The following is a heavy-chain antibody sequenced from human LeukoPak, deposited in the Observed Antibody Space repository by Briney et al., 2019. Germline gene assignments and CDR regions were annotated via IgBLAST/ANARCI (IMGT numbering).Heavy chain of an antibody. CDR2: INHSGST. V-gene: IGHV4-34*01. CDR1: GGSFSGYY. J-gene: IGHJ5*02. CDR3: ARCTKGFRGLYYYDSSGIAP. Sequence: SETLSLTCAVYGGSFSGYYWSWIRQPPGKGLGWIGEINHSGSTNYNPSLKSRVTISVDTSKNQSSLKLSSVTAADTAVYYCARCTKGFRGLYYYDSSGIAPWGQGTLVTVSS. D-gene: IGHD3-22*01.